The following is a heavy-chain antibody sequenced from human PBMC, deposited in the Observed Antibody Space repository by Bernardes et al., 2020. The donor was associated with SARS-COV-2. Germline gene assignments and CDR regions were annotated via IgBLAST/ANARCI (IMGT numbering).Heavy chain of an antibody. J-gene: IGHJ5*02. Sequence: WGSLRLSCSASGFTFSTSWMSWVRQPPGKGLEGVASIQEDGSEEYYVDSVKGRSTISRDNAKSSLYLQINSLSAEDTAIYYCARGVTAISTWGQGTLVTVSS. D-gene: IGHD2-21*02. CDR3: ARGVTAIST. CDR2: IQEDGSEE. V-gene: IGHV3-7*03. CDR1: GFTFSTSW.